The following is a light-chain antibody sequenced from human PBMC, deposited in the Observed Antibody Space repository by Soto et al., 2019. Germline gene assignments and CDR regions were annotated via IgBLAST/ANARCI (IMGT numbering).Light chain of an antibody. CDR2: DAS. CDR3: QQRSNWPLT. Sequence: EIVLTQSPGTLSVSPGDRVTLSCRASQSISINLAWYQHKPGQAPSLLIFDASYRATDIPARFSGSGSGTDFTLTISSLEPEDFAVYYCQQRSNWPLTFGGGTKVDIK. V-gene: IGKV3-11*01. CDR1: QSISIN. J-gene: IGKJ4*01.